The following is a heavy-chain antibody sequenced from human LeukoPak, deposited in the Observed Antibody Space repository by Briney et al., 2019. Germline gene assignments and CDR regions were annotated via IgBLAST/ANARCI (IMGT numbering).Heavy chain of an antibody. Sequence: GASVKVSCKASGYTFTSYAMHWVRQAPGQRLEWMGWINAGNGNTKYSQKFQGRVTITRDTSASTAYMELSSLRSEDTAVYYCARSVGATMVFDYWGQGTLVTVSS. CDR1: GYTFTSYA. J-gene: IGHJ4*02. D-gene: IGHD1-26*01. CDR2: INAGNGNT. V-gene: IGHV1-3*01. CDR3: ARSVGATMVFDY.